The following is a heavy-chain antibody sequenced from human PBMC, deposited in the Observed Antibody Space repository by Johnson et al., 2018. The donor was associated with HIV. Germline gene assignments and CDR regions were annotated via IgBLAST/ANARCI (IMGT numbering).Heavy chain of an antibody. V-gene: IGHV3-30*04. CDR3: ARRAATFDAFDI. CDR1: GFTFGSYA. J-gene: IGHJ3*02. Sequence: QVQLVESGGGLIQPGGSLRLSCAASGFTFGSYAMHWVRQAPGKGLEWVAVISYDGSNKYYADSVKGRFTISRDNSKNTLYLQMNSLRAEDTAVYYCARRAATFDAFDIWGQGTMVTVS. CDR2: ISYDGSNK. D-gene: IGHD6-13*01.